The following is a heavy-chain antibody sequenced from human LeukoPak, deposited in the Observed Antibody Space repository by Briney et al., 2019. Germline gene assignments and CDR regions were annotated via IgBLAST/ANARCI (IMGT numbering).Heavy chain of an antibody. CDR2: TYYRSKWYN. D-gene: IGHD3-10*01. J-gene: IGHJ3*02. CDR1: GDSVSSNSAA. CDR3: ARDSSLLWFGEPKHANAFDI. V-gene: IGHV6-1*01. Sequence: SQTLSLTCAISGDSVSSNSAAWNWIRQSPSRGLEWLGRTYYRSKWYNDYAVSVKSRITINPDTSKNQFSLPLNSVTPEVTAVYYCARDSSLLWFGEPKHANAFDIWGPGTMVTVSS.